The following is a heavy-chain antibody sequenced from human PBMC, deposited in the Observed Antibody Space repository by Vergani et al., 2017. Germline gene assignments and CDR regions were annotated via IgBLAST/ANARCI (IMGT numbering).Heavy chain of an antibody. CDR3: ARDFEIAKRDYWYFDV. D-gene: IGHD2-21*01. Sequence: QVQLQASGPGLVKPSHTLSLICVVSGDSISAGDFYWSWIRQPPGKGLEWMGYIYPTGSTYYNPSLKSRLTISVDMSKNQFALRLTSVTAADTAVYFCARDFEIAKRDYWYFDVWGRGTLVTISS. CDR2: IYPTGST. CDR1: GDSISAGDFY. J-gene: IGHJ2*01. V-gene: IGHV4-30-4*08.